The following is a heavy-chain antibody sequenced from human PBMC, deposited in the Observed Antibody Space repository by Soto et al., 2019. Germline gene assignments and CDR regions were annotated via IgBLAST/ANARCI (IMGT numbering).Heavy chain of an antibody. D-gene: IGHD3-16*01. Sequence: SETLSLTCTVSGGSISSGGYYWSWIRQHPGKGLEWIGCIYSSGSTKYSPSLRSRVSMSIDTPKSQFSLKLRSVTAADTAIYYCARARYYGAKNDFWGQGTLVTVSS. CDR2: IYSSGST. V-gene: IGHV4-61*08. J-gene: IGHJ4*02. CDR1: GGSISSGGYY. CDR3: ARARYYGAKNDF.